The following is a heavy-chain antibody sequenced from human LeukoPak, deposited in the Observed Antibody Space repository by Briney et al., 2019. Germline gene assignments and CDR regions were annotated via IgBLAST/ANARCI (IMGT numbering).Heavy chain of an antibody. CDR3: ARDRATYYDFWSGYYT. CDR1: GFTFSSYW. V-gene: IGHV3-7*01. Sequence: GGSLRLSCAASGFTFSSYWMSWVRQAPGKGLEWVANIKQDGSEKYYVDSVKGRFTISRDNAKNSLYLQMNSLRAEDTAVYYCARDRATYYDFWSGYYTWGQGTLVTVSS. CDR2: IKQDGSEK. J-gene: IGHJ4*02. D-gene: IGHD3-3*01.